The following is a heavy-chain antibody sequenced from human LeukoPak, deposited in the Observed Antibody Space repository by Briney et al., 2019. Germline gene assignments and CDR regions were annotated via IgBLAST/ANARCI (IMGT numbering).Heavy chain of an antibody. J-gene: IGHJ4*02. D-gene: IGHD3-22*01. CDR3: ARGPYYYDSSGYLGYAGGFDY. V-gene: IGHV1-18*01. Sequence: ASVKVSCKASGYTFTSYGISWVRQAPGQGLEWMGWISAYNGNTNYAQKLQGRVTMTTDTSTSTAYMELRSLRSDDTAVYYCARGPYYYDSSGYLGYAGGFDYWGQGTLVTVSS. CDR1: GYTFTSYG. CDR2: ISAYNGNT.